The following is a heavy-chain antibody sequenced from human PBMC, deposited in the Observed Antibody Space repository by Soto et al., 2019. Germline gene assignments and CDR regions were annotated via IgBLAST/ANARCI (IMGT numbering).Heavy chain of an antibody. CDR1: GFTFSSYS. CDR2: ISSSRSAI. V-gene: IGHV3-48*02. Sequence: VQLVESGGGLVQPGGSLRLSCAASGFTFSSYSMNWVRQAPGKGLEWVANISSSRSAIYYADSVKGRFTISRDNAKNSLYLQMNSLRDEDTAVYYCACSMKVVGAFDYWGQGTLVTVSS. CDR3: ACSMKVVGAFDY. J-gene: IGHJ4*02. D-gene: IGHD3-22*01.